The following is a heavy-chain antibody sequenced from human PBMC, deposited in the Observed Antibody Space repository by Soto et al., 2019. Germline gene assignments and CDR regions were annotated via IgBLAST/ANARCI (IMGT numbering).Heavy chain of an antibody. D-gene: IGHD6-19*01. CDR1: GLIFSDYH. V-gene: IGHV3-72*01. J-gene: IGHJ6*02. CDR2: IRRKANSYTT. Sequence: EVQLVESGGGLVQPGGSLRLSCAASGLIFSDYHMDWVRQAPGKGLEWVGRIRRKANSYTTEYAASVKGRFTISRDDSKHSLYLQMNSLKSEDKAVYYCEMLDGWSGGSGDMGVWGQGTTVTVSS. CDR3: EMLDGWSGGSGDMGV.